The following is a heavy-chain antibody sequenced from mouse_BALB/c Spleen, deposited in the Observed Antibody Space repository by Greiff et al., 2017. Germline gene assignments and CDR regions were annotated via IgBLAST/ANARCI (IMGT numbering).Heavy chain of an antibody. CDR3: ARRGITGTNYYAMDY. CDR2: ISNGGGST. V-gene: IGHV5-12-2*01. J-gene: IGHJ4*01. Sequence: EVKVVESGGGLVQPGGSLKLSCAASGFTFSSYTMSWVRQTPEKRLEWVAYISNGGGSTYYPDTVKGRFTISRDNAKNTLYLQMSSLKSEDTAMYYCARRGITGTNYYAMDYWGQGTSVTVSS. CDR1: GFTFSSYT. D-gene: IGHD4-1*01.